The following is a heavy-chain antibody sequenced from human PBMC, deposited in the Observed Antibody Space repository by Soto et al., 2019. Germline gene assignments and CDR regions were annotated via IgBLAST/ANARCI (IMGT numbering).Heavy chain of an antibody. J-gene: IGHJ6*02. Sequence: PGGSLRLSCAASGFTFSSYGMHWVRQAPGKGLEWVAVIWYDGSNKYYADSVKGRFTISRDNSKNTLYLQMNSLRAEDTAVYYCARGDFYDILTGYYRPYGMDVWGQGTTVTVSS. CDR2: IWYDGSNK. CDR3: ARGDFYDILTGYYRPYGMDV. D-gene: IGHD3-9*01. V-gene: IGHV3-33*01. CDR1: GFTFSSYG.